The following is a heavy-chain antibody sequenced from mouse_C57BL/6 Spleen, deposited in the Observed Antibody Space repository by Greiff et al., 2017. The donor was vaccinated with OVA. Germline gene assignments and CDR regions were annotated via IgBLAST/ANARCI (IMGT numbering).Heavy chain of an antibody. J-gene: IGHJ1*03. CDR1: GYTFTSYW. D-gene: IGHD1-1*01. Sequence: QVQLQQPGAELVKPGASVKMSCKASGYTFTSYWITWVKQRPGQGLEWIGDIYPGSGSTNYNEKFKSKATLTVDTSSSTAYMQLSSLTSEDSAVYYCARGPYYYGSSSFYWYFDVWGTGTTVTVSS. V-gene: IGHV1-55*01. CDR3: ARGPYYYGSSSFYWYFDV. CDR2: IYPGSGST.